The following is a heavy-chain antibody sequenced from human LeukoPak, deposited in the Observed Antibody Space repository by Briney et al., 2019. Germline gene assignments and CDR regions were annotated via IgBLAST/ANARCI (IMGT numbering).Heavy chain of an antibody. D-gene: IGHD5-18*01. Sequence: GASVKVSCKASGYTFTSYGISWVRQAPGQGLEWMGWISAYNGNTNYAQKLQGRVTMTTDTSTSTAYMELRSLRSDDTAVYYCARDRGTWIQLWCDYWGQGTLVTVSS. V-gene: IGHV1-18*01. CDR3: ARDRGTWIQLWCDY. CDR2: ISAYNGNT. J-gene: IGHJ4*02. CDR1: GYTFTSYG.